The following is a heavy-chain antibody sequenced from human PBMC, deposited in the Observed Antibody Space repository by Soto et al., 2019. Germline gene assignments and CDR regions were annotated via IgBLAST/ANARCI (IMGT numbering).Heavy chain of an antibody. CDR1: GYTFTSYD. D-gene: IGHD1-26*01. V-gene: IGHV1-8*01. CDR2: MNPNSGNT. Sequence: ASVKVSCKAYGYTFTSYDINWVRQATGQGLEWMGWMNPNSGNTGYAQKFQGRVTMTRNTSISTAYMELSSLRSEDTAVYYCARSRYSMDYYGMDVWGQGTTVTVSS. CDR3: ARSRYSMDYYGMDV. J-gene: IGHJ6*02.